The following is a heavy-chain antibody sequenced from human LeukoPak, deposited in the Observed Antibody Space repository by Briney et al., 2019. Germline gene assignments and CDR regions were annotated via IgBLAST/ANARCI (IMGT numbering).Heavy chain of an antibody. V-gene: IGHV1-69*05. D-gene: IGHD3-3*01. CDR3: ARESRGPLRFLEWLPEYYCYYMDV. J-gene: IGHJ6*03. CDR1: GGTFSSYA. Sequence: SVKVSCKASGGTFSSYAISWVRQAPGQGLEWMGGIIPTFGTANYAQKFQGRVTITTDESTSTAYMELSSLRSEDTAVYYCARESRGPLRFLEWLPEYYCYYMDVWGKGTTVTVSS. CDR2: IIPTFGTA.